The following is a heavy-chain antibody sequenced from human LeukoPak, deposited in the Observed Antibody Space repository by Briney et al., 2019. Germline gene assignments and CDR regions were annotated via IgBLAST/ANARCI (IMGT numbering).Heavy chain of an antibody. CDR3: ARESPLGHYFDY. Sequence: SQTLSLTCTVSGGSISSGSYYWSWIRQPAGKGLEWIGRIYTSGSTNYNPSLKSRVTISVDTSKNQFSLKLSFVTAADTAVYYCARESPLGHYFDYWGQGTLVTVSS. CDR1: GGSISSGSYY. J-gene: IGHJ4*02. V-gene: IGHV4-61*02. D-gene: IGHD3-16*01. CDR2: IYTSGST.